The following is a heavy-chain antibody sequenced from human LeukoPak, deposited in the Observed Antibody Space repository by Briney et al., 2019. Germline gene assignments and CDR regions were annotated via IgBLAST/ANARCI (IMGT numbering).Heavy chain of an antibody. CDR3: ARGTYSTGWGIHYFDY. D-gene: IGHD6-19*01. J-gene: IGHJ4*02. CDR1: GFTFDDYG. CDR2: INWNGGST. V-gene: IGHV3-20*04. Sequence: PGGSLRLSCAASGFTFDDYGMSWVRQAPGKGLEWVSGINWNGGSTGYADSVKGRFTISRDNAKNSLYLQMNSLRAEDTAVYYCARGTYSTGWGIHYFDYWGQGTPVTVSS.